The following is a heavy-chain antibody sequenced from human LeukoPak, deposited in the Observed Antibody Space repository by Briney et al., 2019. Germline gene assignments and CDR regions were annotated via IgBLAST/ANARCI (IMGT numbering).Heavy chain of an antibody. CDR2: MNPNSGNT. J-gene: IGHJ6*03. V-gene: IGHV1-8*03. CDR1: GYTFTSYD. Sequence: GASVKVSCKASGYTFTSYDINWVRQATGQGLEWMGWMNPNSGNTGYAQKFQGRVTITRNTSISTAYMELSSLRSEDTAVYYCARFSSYSGSYIDYMDVWGKGTTLTVSS. CDR3: ARFSSYSGSYIDYMDV. D-gene: IGHD1-26*01.